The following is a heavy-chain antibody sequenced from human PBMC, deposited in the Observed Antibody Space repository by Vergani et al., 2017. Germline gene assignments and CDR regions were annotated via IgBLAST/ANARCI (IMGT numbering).Heavy chain of an antibody. J-gene: IGHJ4*01. Sequence: EVQLLESGGGLVQPGGSLRLSCAASGFTFSTYAMTWVRQAPGKGLEWVSTISSDGGSTYYADSVKGRVTISRDNSKNTLYLQMNSLRVEDTAVYYCARAYGRYDWFDYWGQRTLVTVSS. D-gene: IGHD1-20*01. CDR2: ISSDGGST. V-gene: IGHV3-23*01. CDR1: GFTFSTYA. CDR3: ARAYGRYDWFDY.